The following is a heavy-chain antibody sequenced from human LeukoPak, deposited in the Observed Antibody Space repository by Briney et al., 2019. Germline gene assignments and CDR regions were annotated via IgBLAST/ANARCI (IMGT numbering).Heavy chain of an antibody. J-gene: IGHJ4*02. V-gene: IGHV4-59*08. CDR2: IYYSGST. CDR3: ARQGEDGDYDY. CDR1: GGSISSYY. Sequence: SETLSLTCTVSGGSISSYYWSWIRQPPGKGLEWIGYIYYSGSTNYNPSLKSRVIISVDTSKNQFSLKLSSVTAADTAVYYCARQGEDGDYDYWGQGTLVTVSS. D-gene: IGHD3-16*01.